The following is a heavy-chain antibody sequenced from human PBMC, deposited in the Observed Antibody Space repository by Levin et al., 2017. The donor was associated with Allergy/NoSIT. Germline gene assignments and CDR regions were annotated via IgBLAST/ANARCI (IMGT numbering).Heavy chain of an antibody. CDR2: IIPILGIA. V-gene: IGHV1-69*02. CDR1: GGTFSSYT. D-gene: IGHD1-1*01. J-gene: IGHJ5*02. CDR3: ASEWDPTGWFDP. Sequence: KISCKASGGTFSSYTISWVRQAPGQGLEWMGRIIPILGIANYAQKFQGRVTITADKSTSTAYMELSSLRSEDTAVYYCASEWDPTGWFDPWGQGTLVTVSS.